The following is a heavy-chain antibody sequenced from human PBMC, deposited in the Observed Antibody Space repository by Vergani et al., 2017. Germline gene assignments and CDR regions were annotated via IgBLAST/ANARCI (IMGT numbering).Heavy chain of an antibody. D-gene: IGHD7-27*01. Sequence: EVQLVESGGGLVQPGGSLRLSCAASGFTFSSYEMNWVRQAPGKGLEWVSYISSSGSTIYYADSVKGRFTIARDNSRNTLSLQMNSLRAEDTAVYYCERDMDVTGDRYFGYWGQGTLVTVSS. V-gene: IGHV3-48*03. CDR1: GFTFSSYE. CDR2: ISSSGSTI. CDR3: ERDMDVTGDRYFGY. J-gene: IGHJ4*02.